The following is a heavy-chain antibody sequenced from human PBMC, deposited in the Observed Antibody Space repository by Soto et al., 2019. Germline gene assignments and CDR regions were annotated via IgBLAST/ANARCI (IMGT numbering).Heavy chain of an antibody. CDR3: AIDISWGSGAFAI. Sequence: QVQLVESGGGVVQPGRSLRLSCAASGFTFSSYGMHWVRQAPGKGLEWVAVISYDGSNKYYADSVKGRFTISRDNSKNALHLQINSLRAEDTAVYYCAIDISWGSGAFAIWGLGTLVTVSS. D-gene: IGHD7-27*01. J-gene: IGHJ3*02. V-gene: IGHV3-30*03. CDR2: ISYDGSNK. CDR1: GFTFSSYG.